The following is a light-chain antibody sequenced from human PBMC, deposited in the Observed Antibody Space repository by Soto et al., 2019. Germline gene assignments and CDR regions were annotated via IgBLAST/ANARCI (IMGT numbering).Light chain of an antibody. CDR3: QQYNLHPYT. Sequence: DIQMTQSPSTLSGSIGDRVIITCRASQSVVNWLAWYEQKPGKAPNLLISDASTWESWVPPRFSGGGSGTDFTLTISSLQPDDSATYYCQQYNLHPYTFGQGTKLEIK. J-gene: IGKJ2*01. CDR1: QSVVNW. CDR2: DAS. V-gene: IGKV1-5*01.